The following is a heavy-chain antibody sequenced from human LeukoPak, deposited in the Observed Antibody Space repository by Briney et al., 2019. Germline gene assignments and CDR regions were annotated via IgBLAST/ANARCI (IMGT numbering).Heavy chain of an antibody. D-gene: IGHD3-16*01. CDR1: GGSISSYY. CDR2: IYHSGST. CDR3: ARDSWGAFDY. V-gene: IGHV4-59*01. Sequence: SETLSLTCTVSGGSISSYYWSWIRQPPGKGLEWIGYIYHSGSTNYNPSLKSRVTISVDTSKNQFSLKLSSVTAADTAVYYCARDSWGAFDYWGQGTLVTVSS. J-gene: IGHJ4*02.